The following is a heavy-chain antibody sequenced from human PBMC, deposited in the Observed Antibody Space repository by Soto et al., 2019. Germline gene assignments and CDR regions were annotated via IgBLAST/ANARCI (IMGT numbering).Heavy chain of an antibody. CDR3: ARHSIEYSGSYYDAFDI. J-gene: IGHJ3*02. CDR2: IYPGDSDT. Sequence: GESLKISCKGSGYSFTSYWIGWVRQMPGKGLEWMGIIYPGDSDTRYSPSFQGQVTISADKSISTAYLQWSSLKASATARYYCARHSIEYSGSYYDAFDIWGQGTMGTVSS. CDR1: GYSFTSYW. V-gene: IGHV5-51*01. D-gene: IGHD1-26*01.